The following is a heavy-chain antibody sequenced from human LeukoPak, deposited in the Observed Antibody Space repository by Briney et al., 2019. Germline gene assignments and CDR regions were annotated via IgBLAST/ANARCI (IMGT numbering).Heavy chain of an antibody. CDR3: ARGSDIAAAVKVYGSEF. J-gene: IGHJ4*02. D-gene: IGHD6-13*01. CDR2: ISGSGGST. V-gene: IGHV3-23*01. Sequence: GGSLRLSCAASGFTFSSYAMSWVRQAPGKGLEWVSAISGSGGSTYYADPVKGRFTISRDNAKNTLYLQMNSLRVEDTAVYYCARGSDIAAAVKVYGSEFWGQGTLVTVSS. CDR1: GFTFSSYA.